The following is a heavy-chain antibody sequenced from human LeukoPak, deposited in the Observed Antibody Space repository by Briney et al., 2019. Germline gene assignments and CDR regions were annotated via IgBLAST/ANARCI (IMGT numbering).Heavy chain of an antibody. Sequence: GGSLRLSCAASGFTFSSYAMHWVRQAPGKGLEWVAVISYDGSNKYYADSVKGRFTISRDNSKNTLYLQMNSLRAEDTAVYYCAVRGSSGTDYYYYMDVWGKGTTVTVSS. CDR2: ISYDGSNK. J-gene: IGHJ6*03. D-gene: IGHD3-10*01. CDR1: GFTFSSYA. V-gene: IGHV3-30-3*01. CDR3: AVRGSSGTDYYYYMDV.